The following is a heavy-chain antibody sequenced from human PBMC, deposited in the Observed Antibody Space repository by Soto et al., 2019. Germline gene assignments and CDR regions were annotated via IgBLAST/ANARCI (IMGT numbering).Heavy chain of an antibody. D-gene: IGHD5-18*01. V-gene: IGHV1-46*01. CDR1: VYTLTSNY. Sequence: ASVKVSCKASVYTLTSNYRHWVRQATGQGLEWMGIINPNDGSTNYAQKFQGRVTMTRDTSTSTVYMELSSLRSEDTAVYYCARDIANNVDTVKRNWFDPWGQGTLVTVSS. CDR2: INPNDGST. J-gene: IGHJ5*02. CDR3: ARDIANNVDTVKRNWFDP.